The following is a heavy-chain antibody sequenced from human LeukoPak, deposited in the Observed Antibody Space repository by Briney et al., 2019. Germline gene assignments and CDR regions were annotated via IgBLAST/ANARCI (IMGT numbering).Heavy chain of an antibody. CDR3: ARHGNYDSSGYFHDAFDI. V-gene: IGHV4-31*03. J-gene: IGHJ3*02. Sequence: SETLSLTCTVSGGSINSGGYYWSWIRQHPGKGLEWIGYIYYSGSTYNNPSLKSRVTISVDTSKNQFSLKLSSVTAADTAVYYCARHGNYDSSGYFHDAFDIWGQGTMVTVSS. D-gene: IGHD3-22*01. CDR1: GGSINSGGYY. CDR2: IYYSGST.